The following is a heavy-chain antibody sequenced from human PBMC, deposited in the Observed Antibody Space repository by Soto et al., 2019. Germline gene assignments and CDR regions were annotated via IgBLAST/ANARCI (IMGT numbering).Heavy chain of an antibody. V-gene: IGHV4-34*01. J-gene: IGHJ3*02. CDR1: GGSFSGYD. CDR3: ARGRAYYYGSRDYAFDI. D-gene: IGHD3-10*01. Sequence: PSETLSLTSAVYGGSFSGYDWSWIRQPPGKGLEWIGEINHSGSINYNPSLKSRVTISVDTSKNQFSLKLSSVTAADTAVYYCARGRAYYYGSRDYAFDIWGQGTMVTV. CDR2: INHSGSI.